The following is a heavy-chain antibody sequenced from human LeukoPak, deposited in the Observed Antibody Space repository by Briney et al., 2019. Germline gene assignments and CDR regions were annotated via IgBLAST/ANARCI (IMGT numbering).Heavy chain of an antibody. CDR1: GGSISSSNYY. J-gene: IGHJ1*01. D-gene: IGHD2-21*02. CDR3: ARQNCGGDCWDFQH. CDR2: IYYSGST. Sequence: PSETLSLTCTVSGGSISSSNYYWGWIRQPPGKGLEWIGSIYYSGSTYYNPSLKSRVTISVDTSKNQFSLKLSSVTAADTAVYYCARQNCGGDCWDFQHWGQGTLVTVSS. V-gene: IGHV4-39*01.